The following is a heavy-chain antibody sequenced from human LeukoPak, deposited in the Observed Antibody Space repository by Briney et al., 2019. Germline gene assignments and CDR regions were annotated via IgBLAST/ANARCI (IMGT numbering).Heavy chain of an antibody. D-gene: IGHD2-21*01. V-gene: IGHV1-69*13. CDR1: GGTFSSYA. Sequence: GASVKVSCKASGGTFSSYAISWVRQAPGQGLEWMGGIIPIFGTANYAQKFQGRVTITADESTSTAYMELSSLRSEDTVVYYCARDSSEFRSLIPHWGQGTLVTVSS. CDR3: ARDSSEFRSLIPH. J-gene: IGHJ1*01. CDR2: IIPIFGTA.